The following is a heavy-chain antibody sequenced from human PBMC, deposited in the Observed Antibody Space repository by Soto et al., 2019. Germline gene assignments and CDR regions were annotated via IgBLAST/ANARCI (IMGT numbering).Heavy chain of an antibody. V-gene: IGHV4-39*01. Sequence: SETLSLTCTVSGGSISSSSYYWGWIRQPPGKGLEWIGSIYYSGSTYYNPSLKSRVTISVDTSKNQFSLKLSSVTAADTAVYYCATLYYYDSSGYTHNWFDPWGQGTLVTVSS. CDR2: IYYSGST. J-gene: IGHJ5*02. CDR3: ATLYYYDSSGYTHNWFDP. D-gene: IGHD3-22*01. CDR1: GGSISSSSYY.